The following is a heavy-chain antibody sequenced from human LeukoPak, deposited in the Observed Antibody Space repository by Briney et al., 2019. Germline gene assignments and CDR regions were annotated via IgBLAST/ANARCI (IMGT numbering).Heavy chain of an antibody. CDR2: IYHSGST. J-gene: IGHJ4*02. V-gene: IGHV4-30-2*01. Sequence: PSETLSLTCAVSGGSISSGGYSWSWIRQPPGKGLEWIGYIYHSGSTYYNPSLKSRVTISVDRSKNQFSLKLSSVTAADRAVYSCARSDYGSGSNYFDYWGQGTLVTVS. D-gene: IGHD3-10*01. CDR3: ARSDYGSGSNYFDY. CDR1: GGSISSGGYS.